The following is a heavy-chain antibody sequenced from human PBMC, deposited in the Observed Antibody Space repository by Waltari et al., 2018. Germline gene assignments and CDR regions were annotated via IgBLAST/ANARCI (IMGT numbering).Heavy chain of an antibody. J-gene: IGHJ4*02. V-gene: IGHV4-38-2*02. Sequence: QVQLQESGPGLVKPSETLSLTCTVSGYSISSGYYWGWIRQPPGKGLEWIGSIYHSGSTYYNPSLKSRVTISVDTSKNQFSLKLSSVTAADTAVYYCARSAYCGGDCSFDYWGQGTLVTVSS. CDR2: IYHSGST. CDR3: ARSAYCGGDCSFDY. D-gene: IGHD2-21*01. CDR1: GYSISSGYY.